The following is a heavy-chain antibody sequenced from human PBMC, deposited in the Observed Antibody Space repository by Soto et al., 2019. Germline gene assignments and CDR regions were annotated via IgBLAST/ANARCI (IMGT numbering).Heavy chain of an antibody. Sequence: SETLSLTCAVYGVSFSGYYWSWIRQPPGKGLEWIGEINHSGSTNYNPSLKSRVTISVDTSKNQFSLKLSSVTAADTAGYYCARGKPSYDFWSGYYDHYYYYMDVWGKGTTVTVSS. CDR2: INHSGST. D-gene: IGHD3-3*01. J-gene: IGHJ6*03. CDR1: GVSFSGYY. CDR3: ARGKPSYDFWSGYYDHYYYYMDV. V-gene: IGHV4-34*01.